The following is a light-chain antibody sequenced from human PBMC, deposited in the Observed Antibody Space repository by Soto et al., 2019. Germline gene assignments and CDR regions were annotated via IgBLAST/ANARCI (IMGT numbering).Light chain of an antibody. V-gene: IGLV2-14*03. CDR1: SRDVGVYNY. CDR3: SSYTSGSTRVV. CDR2: DVR. J-gene: IGLJ2*01. Sequence: QSALTKPASVSGSPGQSITISCTGTSRDVGVYNYVSWYQQHPGKAPKVMMYDVRKRPSGISNRFSGSKSGNTASLTISGLQIEDEAYYYCSSYTSGSTRVVFGGGTKLTVL.